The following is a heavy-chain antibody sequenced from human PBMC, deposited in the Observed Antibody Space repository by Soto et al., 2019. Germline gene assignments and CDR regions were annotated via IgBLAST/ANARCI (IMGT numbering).Heavy chain of an antibody. J-gene: IGHJ3*01. CDR1: GFTFSHYG. CDR2: IWYDGSYK. CDR3: ARGSGMVVSGDVSDV. D-gene: IGHD2-15*01. V-gene: IGHV3-33*01. Sequence: QVQLVESGGGVVQPGRSLRLSCAASGFTFSHYGMHWVRQAPGKGLEWVGIIWYDGSYKYYGDSVKGRFTISRDDSKNTMYLQMNRLRAEDTAVYYCARGSGMVVSGDVSDVWGQGTLVTVS.